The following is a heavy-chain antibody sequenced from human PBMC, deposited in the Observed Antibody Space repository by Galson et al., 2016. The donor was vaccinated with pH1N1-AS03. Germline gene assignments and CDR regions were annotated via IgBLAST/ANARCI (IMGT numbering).Heavy chain of an antibody. J-gene: IGHJ4*02. D-gene: IGHD2-15*01. CDR3: AGLLVGRAALSFDH. CDR1: NYSIRSAYY. Sequence: TLSLTCGVSNYSIRSAYYWSWIRQPPGKELEWIGTIYHSESTSFNPSLKSRVSISVDTSMNHFSLTLKSVTAADTATYFCAGLLVGRAALSFDHWGQGNLVVVSS. CDR2: IYHSEST. V-gene: IGHV4-38-2*01.